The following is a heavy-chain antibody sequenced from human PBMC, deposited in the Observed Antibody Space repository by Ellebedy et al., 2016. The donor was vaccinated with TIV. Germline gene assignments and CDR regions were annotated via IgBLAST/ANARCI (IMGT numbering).Heavy chain of an antibody. CDR3: GKGLGTLEQNRYYGMDV. CDR1: GFTVAAYA. V-gene: IGHV3-9*01. J-gene: IGHJ6*02. CDR2: ISYNSGST. D-gene: IGHD1-26*01. Sequence: GGSLRLSXEASGFTVAAYAMHWVRQAPGKGLEWVSGISYNSGSTGYAGSVMGRFIISRDNAKNIVYLQMNSLSDEDTAVYYCGKGLGTLEQNRYYGMDVWGQGTTVSVSS.